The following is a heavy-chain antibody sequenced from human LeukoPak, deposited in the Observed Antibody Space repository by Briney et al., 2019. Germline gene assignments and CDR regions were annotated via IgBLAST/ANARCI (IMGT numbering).Heavy chain of an antibody. V-gene: IGHV1-18*01. CDR1: GYPFTKWE. J-gene: IGHJ4*02. D-gene: IGHD3-10*01. Sequence: AASVKVSCKTSGYPFTKWEINWVRQAAGQGLEWLGWVHPDNGNTYYAQRFRGRVTMTTDTSTSTAYMELRSLRSDDTAVYYCPRDRAFGETDYWGQGTRVTVSS. CDR3: PRDRAFGETDY. CDR2: VHPDNGNT.